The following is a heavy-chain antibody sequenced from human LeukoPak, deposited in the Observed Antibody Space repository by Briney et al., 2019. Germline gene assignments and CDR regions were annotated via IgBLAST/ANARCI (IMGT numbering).Heavy chain of an antibody. V-gene: IGHV4-39*07. CDR2: IYYSGST. Sequence: SETLSLTCTVSGGSISSSSYYWGWIRQPPGKGLEWIGSIYYSGSTYYNPSLKSRVTISVDTSKNQFSLKLSSVTAADTAVYYCARIGPWAVAGTFDYWGQGTLVTVSS. D-gene: IGHD6-19*01. J-gene: IGHJ4*02. CDR3: ARIGPWAVAGTFDY. CDR1: GGSISSSSYY.